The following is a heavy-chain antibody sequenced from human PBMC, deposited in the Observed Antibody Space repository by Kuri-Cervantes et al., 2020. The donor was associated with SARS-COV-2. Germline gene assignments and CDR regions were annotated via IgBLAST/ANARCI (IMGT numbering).Heavy chain of an antibody. V-gene: IGHV2-70*11. Sequence: SGPTLVNPTQTLALTCTFSGFSFSTSRVCVSWIRQPPGKPLEWLARIDWDDDKYYSTSLRTRLTISKDTSKNQVVLTMTNMDPVDTATYYCARMGSHPQPIYGMDVWGQGTTVTVSS. CDR1: GFSFSTSRVC. CDR2: IDWDDDK. J-gene: IGHJ6*02. CDR3: ARMGSHPQPIYGMDV. D-gene: IGHD3-10*01.